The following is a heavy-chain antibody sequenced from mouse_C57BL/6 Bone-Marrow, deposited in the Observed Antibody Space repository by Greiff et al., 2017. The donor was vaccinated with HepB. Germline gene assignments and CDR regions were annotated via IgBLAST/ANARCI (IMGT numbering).Heavy chain of an antibody. CDR3: ARLGLSWFAY. CDR1: GFTFSDYG. CDR2: ISSGSSTI. V-gene: IGHV5-17*01. J-gene: IGHJ3*01. D-gene: IGHD4-1*01. Sequence: EVHLVESGGGLVKPGGSLKLSCAASGFTFSDYGMHWVRQAPEKGLEWVAYISSGSSTIYYADTVKGRFTISRDNAKNTLFLQMTSLRSEDTAMYYCARLGLSWFAYWGQETLVTVSA.